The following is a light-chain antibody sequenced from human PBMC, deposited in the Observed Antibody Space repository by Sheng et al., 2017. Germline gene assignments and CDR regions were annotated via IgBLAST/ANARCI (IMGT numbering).Light chain of an antibody. CDR3: QQYTHWPRT. J-gene: IGKJ1*01. CDR2: GAS. V-gene: IGKV3-15*01. CDR1: QSVSNN. Sequence: VATQFPTTLSVIPGERATLSCRASQSVSNNVAWYQQKPGQAPRLLMYGASTRASGVPARFSGSGSGTDFTLTISSVQSEDFAVYYCQQYTHWPRTFGQGTKVEI.